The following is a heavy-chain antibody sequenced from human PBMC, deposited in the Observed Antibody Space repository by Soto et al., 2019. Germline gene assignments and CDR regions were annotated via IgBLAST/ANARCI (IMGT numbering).Heavy chain of an antibody. V-gene: IGHV1-8*01. D-gene: IGHD6-13*01. CDR1: GYTFTSYD. J-gene: IGHJ6*03. Sequence: GASVKVSCKASGYTFTSYDINWVRQATGQGLEWMGWMNPNSGNTGYAQKFKDRVTMTRNTSISTAYMEQSSLKSEDTAVYYFAIAANIAAAGPYYYYYYYMDVWGKGTTVTVSS. CDR2: MNPNSGNT. CDR3: AIAANIAAAGPYYYYYYYMDV.